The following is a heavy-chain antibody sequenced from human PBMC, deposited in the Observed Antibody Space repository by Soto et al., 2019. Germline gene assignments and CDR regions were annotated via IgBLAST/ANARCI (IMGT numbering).Heavy chain of an antibody. CDR3: TTLPAAGRTNWFDP. J-gene: IGHJ5*02. D-gene: IGHD2-2*01. Sequence: GGSLRLSCAASGFTFSNAWMSWVRQAPGKGLEWVGRIKSKTDGGTTDYAAPVKGRFTISRDDSKNKLYLQMNSLKTEDTAVYYCTTLPAAGRTNWFDPWGQGTLVTVSS. CDR2: IKSKTDGGTT. CDR1: GFTFSNAW. V-gene: IGHV3-15*01.